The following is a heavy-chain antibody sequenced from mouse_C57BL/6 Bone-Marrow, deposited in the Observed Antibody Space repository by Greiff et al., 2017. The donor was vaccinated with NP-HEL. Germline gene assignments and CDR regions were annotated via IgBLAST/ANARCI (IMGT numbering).Heavy chain of an antibody. Sequence: EVKLMESGGGLVKPGGSLKLSCAASGFTFSDYGMHWVRQAPEKGLEWVAYISSGSSTIYYADTVKGRFTISRDNAKNTLFLQMTSLRSEDTAMYYCARLYWYFDVWGTGTTVTVSS. J-gene: IGHJ1*03. V-gene: IGHV5-17*01. CDR3: ARLYWYFDV. CDR1: GFTFSDYG. CDR2: ISSGSSTI.